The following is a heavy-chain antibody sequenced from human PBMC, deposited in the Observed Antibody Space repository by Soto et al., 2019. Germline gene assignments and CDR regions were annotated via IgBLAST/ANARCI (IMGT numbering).Heavy chain of an antibody. Sequence: QVQLLESGGGVVQPGRSLRLSCAASGFTFSSYAMHWFSQAPGKGLEWVAVISYDGSNKYYADSVKGRFTISRDNSKKTLYLQMYSLRAEDTAVYYCARDRIYSSSWYDYWGQGTLVTVS. CDR2: ISYDGSNK. J-gene: IGHJ4*02. D-gene: IGHD6-13*01. CDR3: ARDRIYSSSWYDY. V-gene: IGHV3-30-3*01. CDR1: GFTFSSYA.